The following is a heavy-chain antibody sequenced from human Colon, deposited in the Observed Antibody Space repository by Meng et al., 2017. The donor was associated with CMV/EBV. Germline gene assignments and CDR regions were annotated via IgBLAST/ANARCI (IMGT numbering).Heavy chain of an antibody. CDR3: ANSLGAGA. CDR2: INTNTGNP. J-gene: IGHJ5*02. D-gene: IGHD3-16*01. CDR1: GYTFTNYH. V-gene: IGHV7-4-1*02. Sequence: VSCKGSGYTFTNYHMHWVRQAPGQGLEWMGWINTNTGNPTYAQGLTGRFAFSLDSSVSTAFLQISSLKADDTAMYYCANSLGAGAWGQGTLVTVSS.